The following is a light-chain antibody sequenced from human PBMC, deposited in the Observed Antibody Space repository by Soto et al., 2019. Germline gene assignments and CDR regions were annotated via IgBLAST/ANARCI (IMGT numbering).Light chain of an antibody. CDR3: QQRSNWHSIT. CDR1: QSVSSY. CDR2: DAS. Sequence: EIVLTQSPATLSLSPRERATLSSRASQSVSSYLAWYQQKPGQATRLLIYDASNRANGIPARFSGSGSGTDFTLTISSLEPEDFAVYYCQQRSNWHSITFGQGTRLEI. J-gene: IGKJ5*01. V-gene: IGKV3-11*01.